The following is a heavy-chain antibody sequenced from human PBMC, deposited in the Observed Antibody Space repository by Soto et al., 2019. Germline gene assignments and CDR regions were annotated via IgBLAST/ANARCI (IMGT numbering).Heavy chain of an antibody. D-gene: IGHD3-3*01. CDR2: MNPNSGNT. CDR1: GYTFTSYD. Sequence: EASVKVSCKASGYTFTSYDINWVRQATGQGLEWMGWMNPNSGNTGYAQKFQGRVTMTRNTSISTAYMELSSLRSEDTAVYYCARGVRFLEWLTYNWFDPWGQGTLVTVSS. J-gene: IGHJ5*02. CDR3: ARGVRFLEWLTYNWFDP. V-gene: IGHV1-8*01.